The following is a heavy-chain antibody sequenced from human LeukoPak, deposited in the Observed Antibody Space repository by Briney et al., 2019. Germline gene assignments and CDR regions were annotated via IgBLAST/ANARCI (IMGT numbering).Heavy chain of an antibody. CDR3: ARSGYCSGGSCYSVYGAFDI. V-gene: IGHV1-2*02. CDR2: INPNSGGT. D-gene: IGHD2-15*01. CDR1: GYNFPGYY. Sequence: ASVKVSCKASGYNFPGYYMHWVRQAPGQGLEWMGWINPNSGGTNYAQKFQGRVTMTRDTSISTAYMELSRLRSDDTAVYYCARSGYCSGGSCYSVYGAFDIWGQGTMVTVSS. J-gene: IGHJ3*02.